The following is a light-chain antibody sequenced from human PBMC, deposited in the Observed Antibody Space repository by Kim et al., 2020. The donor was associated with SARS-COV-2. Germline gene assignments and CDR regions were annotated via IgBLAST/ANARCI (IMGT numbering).Light chain of an antibody. CDR1: KSVSRY. V-gene: IGKV3-11*01. CDR2: DAS. CDR3: QQRSNWWT. J-gene: IGKJ1*01. Sequence: FLPPVQSAPPASRASKSVSRYLAWYQHKPGQAPRLLIYDASNRATGIPARFSGSGSGTDFTLTISSLEPEDFAVYYCQQRSNWWTFGQGTKVDIK.